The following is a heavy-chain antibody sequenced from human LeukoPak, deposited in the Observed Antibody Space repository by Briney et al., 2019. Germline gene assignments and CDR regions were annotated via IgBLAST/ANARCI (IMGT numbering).Heavy chain of an antibody. V-gene: IGHV3-53*01. J-gene: IGHJ1*01. CDR2: IYSGGST. CDR3: ASGYCSGGSCRAEYFQH. Sequence: PGGSLRLSCAASGFTVSSNYMSWVRQAPGKGLEWVSVIYSGGSTYYDDSVKGRFTIPRDNSKNTLYLQMNSLRAEDTAVYYCASGYCSGGSCRAEYFQHWGQGTLVTVSS. CDR1: GFTVSSNY. D-gene: IGHD2-15*01.